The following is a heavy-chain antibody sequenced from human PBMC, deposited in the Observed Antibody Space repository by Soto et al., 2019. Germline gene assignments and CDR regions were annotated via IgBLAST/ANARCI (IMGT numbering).Heavy chain of an antibody. J-gene: IGHJ4*01. CDR3: ATAIGRQVAY. Sequence: GGSLSLSCVVSDFSFNDVWMDWVRQAPGKGLEWVGRIKSKVDGGTTDYAAPVMGRFAISRDDSKNTLYLQMNSLKTEDTALYYRATAIGRQVAYWG. CDR2: IKSKVDGGTT. V-gene: IGHV3-15*07. CDR1: DFSFNDVW. D-gene: IGHD2-21*01.